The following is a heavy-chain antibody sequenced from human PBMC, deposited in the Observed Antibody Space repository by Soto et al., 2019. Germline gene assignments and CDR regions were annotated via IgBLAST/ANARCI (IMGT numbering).Heavy chain of an antibody. CDR1: GFTSSSHS. D-gene: IGHD6-19*01. J-gene: IGHJ4*02. CDR3: ARDPAAVAGGCDY. V-gene: IGHV3-48*02. Sequence: EVQLVESGGGLVRPGGSLRLSCAASGFTSSSHSMNWVRQAPGQGLEWVSYIGTPSGTIYYADSVKGRFTISRDNAKNSLYLQMNSLRDEDTAGYYCARDPAAVAGGCDYWGQGTLVTVSS. CDR2: IGTPSGTI.